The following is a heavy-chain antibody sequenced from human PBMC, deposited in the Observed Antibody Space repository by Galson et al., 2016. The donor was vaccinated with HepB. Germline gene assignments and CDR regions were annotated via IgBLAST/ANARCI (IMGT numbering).Heavy chain of an antibody. V-gene: IGHV3-23*01. Sequence: SLRLSCAASGFTFSTYAMSWVRQAPGKGLEWVSGISGSGTKSYYADPVKGRFTISRDNSNSALYLQLNSLRAEDTAVYFCAKTPDFGSFYGLAGPHFDSWGQGTLVTVSS. CDR2: ISGSGTKS. CDR3: AKTPDFGSFYGLAGPHFDS. J-gene: IGHJ4*02. D-gene: IGHD1-26*01. CDR1: GFTFSTYA.